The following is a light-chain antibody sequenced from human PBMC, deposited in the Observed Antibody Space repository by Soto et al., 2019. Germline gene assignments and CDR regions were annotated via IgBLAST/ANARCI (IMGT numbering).Light chain of an antibody. J-gene: IGLJ2*01. V-gene: IGLV2-8*01. CDR1: NSDIGGYEY. Sequence: QSALTQPPSASGSPGQSVTISCTGTNSDIGGYEYVSWYQQHPGKAPKLMIYEVNKRPSGVPDRFSGSKSGNTASLTVSGLQAEDDADYYSSSYAGSNNDVVFGGGTKLTVL. CDR3: SSYAGSNNDVV. CDR2: EVN.